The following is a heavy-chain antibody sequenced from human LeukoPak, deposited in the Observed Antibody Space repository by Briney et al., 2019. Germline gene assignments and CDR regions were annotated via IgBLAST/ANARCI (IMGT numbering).Heavy chain of an antibody. D-gene: IGHD5-24*01. Sequence: GGSLRLPCEASGFTFSVNWMSWVRQAPGKGLEWVASINPDASQKFYVDSVKGRFTISRDNTKYSLDLQMNSLGAEDTAMYYCAKLLGTATTYDSWGQGTRVTVSS. CDR2: INPDASQK. V-gene: IGHV3-7*01. CDR1: GFTFSVNW. CDR3: AKLLGTATTYDS. J-gene: IGHJ4*02.